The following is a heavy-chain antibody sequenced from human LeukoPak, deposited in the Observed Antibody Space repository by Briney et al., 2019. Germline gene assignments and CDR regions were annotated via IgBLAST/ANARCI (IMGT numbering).Heavy chain of an antibody. CDR3: ARNNDMDV. Sequence: GSSLRLSCAASGFILSNYWMTWVRPAPGKGPEWVANMNKDGSEKYYVDSVKGRFTISGDTAKNSLYLQMNNLRAEDTALYYCARNNDMDVWGQGTTVIVSS. D-gene: IGHD1/OR15-1a*01. V-gene: IGHV3-7*03. CDR1: GFILSNYW. J-gene: IGHJ6*02. CDR2: MNKDGSEK.